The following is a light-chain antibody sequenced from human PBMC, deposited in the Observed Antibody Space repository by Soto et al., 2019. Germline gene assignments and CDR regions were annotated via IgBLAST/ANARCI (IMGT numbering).Light chain of an antibody. CDR3: QQYNSYS. CDR1: QSISSW. CDR2: HAS. V-gene: IGKV1-5*01. Sequence: DIQMTQSPSTLSASVGDRVTITCRASQSISSWLAWYQQKPGTAPKVLIYHASNLQSGVPSRFSGSGSGTEFTLTISSLQPDDLATYYCQQYNSYSFGQGTKVDIK. J-gene: IGKJ1*01.